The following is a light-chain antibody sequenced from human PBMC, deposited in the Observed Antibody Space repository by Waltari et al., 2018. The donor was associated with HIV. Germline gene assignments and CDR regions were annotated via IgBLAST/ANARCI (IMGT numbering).Light chain of an antibody. Sequence: QSVLTQPPSASGTPGQRVTISCSGSSSNIGSNYVYGYQQLPGTAPKLLIYRNNQRPSGVPDRFSGSKSGTSASLAISGLRSEDEADYYCAAWGDSLSSYVFGTGTEVTVL. CDR3: AAWGDSLSSYV. J-gene: IGLJ1*01. CDR1: SSNIGSNY. CDR2: RNN. V-gene: IGLV1-47*01.